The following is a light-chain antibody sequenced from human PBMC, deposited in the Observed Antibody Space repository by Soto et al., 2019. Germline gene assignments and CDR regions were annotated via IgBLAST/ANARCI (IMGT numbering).Light chain of an antibody. V-gene: IGLV1-44*01. J-gene: IGLJ1*01. Sequence: QSALTQPPSASGTPGQRVTISCSGSSSNIGSNTVNWYQQLPGTAPKLLIHSNNQRPSGVPDRFSGSKSGTSASLAISGLQSEDEADYYCAAWDDSLNGLYVFGNGTKVTVL. CDR1: SSNIGSNT. CDR3: AAWDDSLNGLYV. CDR2: SNN.